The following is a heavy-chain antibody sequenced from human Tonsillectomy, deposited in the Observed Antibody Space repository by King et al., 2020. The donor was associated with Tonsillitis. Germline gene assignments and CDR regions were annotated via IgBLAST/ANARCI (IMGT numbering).Heavy chain of an antibody. D-gene: IGHD1-1*01. CDR1: GFSLSTSEMC. V-gene: IGHV2-70*01. CDR3: AREIITTGAFDV. J-gene: IGHJ3*01. CDR2: IDWDDDK. Sequence: VTLKESGPALVKPTQTLTLTCTFSGFSLSTSEMCVSWIRQSPGKALEWLALIDWDDDKYYSTSLKTRLTISKDTSKNQVVLTMTNMDPVDTATYYCAREIITTGAFDVWGRGTVVTVSS.